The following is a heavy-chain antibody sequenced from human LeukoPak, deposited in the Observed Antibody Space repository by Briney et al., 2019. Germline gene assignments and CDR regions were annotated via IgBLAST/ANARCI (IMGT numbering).Heavy chain of an antibody. CDR1: GGSISSGGYY. Sequence: SETLSLTCTVSGGSISSGGYYWSWIRQPPGKGLEWIGYIYHSGSTYYNPSLKSRVTISVDTSKNQFSLKLSSVTAADTAVYYCARGGYDILTGLEWYYFDYWGQGTLVTVSS. J-gene: IGHJ4*02. D-gene: IGHD3-9*01. CDR3: ARGGYDILTGLEWYYFDY. CDR2: IYHSGST. V-gene: IGHV4-30-2*01.